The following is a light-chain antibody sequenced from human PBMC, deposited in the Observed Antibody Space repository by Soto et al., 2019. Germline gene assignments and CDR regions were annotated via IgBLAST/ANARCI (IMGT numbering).Light chain of an antibody. CDR3: CSYAGSYLYV. Sequence: QSALTQPRSVSWSPGQSVTISCTVTTSDVGGYNYVSWYQHHPGKAPKLIIYDVNNRPSGVPDRFSGSKSGNTASLTISGLRPEDEADYHCCSYAGSYLYVFGTGTKVTVL. V-gene: IGLV2-11*01. CDR1: TSDVGGYNY. CDR2: DVN. J-gene: IGLJ1*01.